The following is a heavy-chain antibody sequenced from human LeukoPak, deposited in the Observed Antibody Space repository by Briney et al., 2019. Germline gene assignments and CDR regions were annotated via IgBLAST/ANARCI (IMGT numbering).Heavy chain of an antibody. V-gene: IGHV4-61*02. CDR1: GRSISSGSYY. CDR3: ARSTVGYYYYYMGV. CDR2: IYTSGST. Sequence: SQTLSLTCTVSGRSISSGSYYWSWIRQPAGKGLEWIGRIYTSGSTNYNPSLKSRVTISVDTSKNQFSLKLSSVTAADTAVYYCARSTVGYYYYYMGVWGKGTTVTVSS. J-gene: IGHJ6*03. D-gene: IGHD4-17*01.